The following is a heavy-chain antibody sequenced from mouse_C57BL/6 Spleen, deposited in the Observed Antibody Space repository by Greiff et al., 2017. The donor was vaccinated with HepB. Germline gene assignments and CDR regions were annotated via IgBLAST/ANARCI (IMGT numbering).Heavy chain of an antibody. CDR1: GFTFSSYA. CDR3: ARDGSGTTTNYFDY. D-gene: IGHD1-1*01. J-gene: IGHJ2*01. CDR2: ISDGGSYT. Sequence: EVQRVESGGGLVKPGGSLKLSCAASGFTFSSYAMSWVRQTPEKRLEWVATISDGGSYTYYPDNVKGRFTISRDNAKNNLYLQMSHLKSEDTAMYYCARDGSGTTTNYFDYWGQGTTLTVSS. V-gene: IGHV5-4*01.